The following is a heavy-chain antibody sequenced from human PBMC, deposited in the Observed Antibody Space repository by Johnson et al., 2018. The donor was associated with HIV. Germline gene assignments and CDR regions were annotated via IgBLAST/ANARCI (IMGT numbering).Heavy chain of an antibody. V-gene: IGHV3-11*04. J-gene: IGHJ3*02. D-gene: IGHD2-15*01. CDR1: GFTFSDYD. CDR2: ISSSGSTI. Sequence: QVQLVESGGGLVKPGGSLRLSCAASGFTFSDYDMSWIRQAPGKGLEWVSFISSSGSTIYYADSVKGRFTISRDNSKNTLYLQMNSLRAEDTAVYYCAKDRPLYVLHLFGAFDIWGQGTMVTVSS. CDR3: AKDRPLYVLHLFGAFDI.